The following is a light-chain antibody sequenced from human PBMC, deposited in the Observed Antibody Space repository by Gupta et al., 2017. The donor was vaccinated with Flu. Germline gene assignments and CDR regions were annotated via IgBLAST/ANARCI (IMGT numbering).Light chain of an antibody. Sequence: DIQMTQSPTSLSASLGDRVTITCRASQSISSDLHWYQQKPGKAPKLLIYAASTLQRGVPSRFSGSGSGTDFTLIINRLQPEDFATYFCQQSDSTPITFGQGTLLDIK. J-gene: IGKJ5*01. CDR2: AAS. CDR1: QSISSD. V-gene: IGKV1-39*01. CDR3: QQSDSTPIT.